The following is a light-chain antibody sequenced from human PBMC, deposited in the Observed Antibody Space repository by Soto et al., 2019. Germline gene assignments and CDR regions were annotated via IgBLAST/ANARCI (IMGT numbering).Light chain of an antibody. CDR1: SSNIGGNS. V-gene: IGLV1-51*01. J-gene: IGLJ1*01. Sequence: QSVMTQPPSVSAAPGQTVTISCSGSSSNIGGNSVSWYQQLPGTDPKLLIYDDNKRPSGIPDRFSGSKSGTSATLVITGFQTGDEADYYCGSWDSSLSAYVFGTGTKLTVL. CDR3: GSWDSSLSAYV. CDR2: DDN.